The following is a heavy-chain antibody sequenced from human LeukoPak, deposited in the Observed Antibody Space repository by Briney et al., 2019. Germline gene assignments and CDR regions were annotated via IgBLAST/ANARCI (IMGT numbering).Heavy chain of an antibody. Sequence: GRSLRLSCAASGFTFSSYAMHWVRQAPGKGLEWVAVISYDGSNKYYADSVKGRFTISRDNSKNTLYLQMNSLRAEDTAVYYCARQRRHDCSGGSCYYYYYMDVWGKGTTVTVSS. CDR3: ARQRRHDCSGGSCYYYYYMDV. CDR2: ISYDGSNK. J-gene: IGHJ6*03. D-gene: IGHD2-15*01. V-gene: IGHV3-30*04. CDR1: GFTFSSYA.